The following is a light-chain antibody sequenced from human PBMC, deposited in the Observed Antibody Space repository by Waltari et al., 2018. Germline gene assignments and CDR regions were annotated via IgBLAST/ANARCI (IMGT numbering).Light chain of an antibody. CDR3: CSYTPNHWV. CDR1: TRTIVGYAY. CDR2: DVT. Sequence: ALTQPPSVSGSPGQSITILSTGTTRTIVGYAYVSWSHQPPGTAPKLIIFDVTNRPSGVSDRVSGSKSGNTASLTISGLQADDEAVYYCCSYTPNHWVFGGGTSLTVL. V-gene: IGLV2-14*03. J-gene: IGLJ3*02.